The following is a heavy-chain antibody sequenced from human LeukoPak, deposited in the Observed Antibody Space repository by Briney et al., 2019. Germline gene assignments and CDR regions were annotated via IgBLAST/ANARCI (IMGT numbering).Heavy chain of an antibody. Sequence: GGSLRLSCASSALTFSNYGIHWVRQAPGKGLEWLAFIRFDGGNKYYADSVKGRFTISRDNSKNTLYLHMNSLRAEDTAVYYCAQDETSITSPQYFDYWGQGTLVTVSS. J-gene: IGHJ4*02. CDR2: IRFDGGNK. CDR3: AQDETSITSPQYFDY. CDR1: ALTFSNYG. V-gene: IGHV3-30*02.